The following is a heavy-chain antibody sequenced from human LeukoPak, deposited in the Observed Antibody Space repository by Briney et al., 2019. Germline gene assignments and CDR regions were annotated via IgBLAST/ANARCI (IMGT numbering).Heavy chain of an antibody. CDR1: GDSVSSGY. D-gene: IGHD2-15*01. CDR3: AGRGHRYSRD. V-gene: IGHV4-4*09. Sequence: SETLSLSCNVSGDSVSSGYWTWIRQSPAKGLEWIGFIYDNGVTDYNPSLKSRLIISLDTSKNQFSLNLRSVSAADSAIYYCAGRGHRYSRDWGKGILVTVSS. CDR2: IYDNGVT. J-gene: IGHJ1*01.